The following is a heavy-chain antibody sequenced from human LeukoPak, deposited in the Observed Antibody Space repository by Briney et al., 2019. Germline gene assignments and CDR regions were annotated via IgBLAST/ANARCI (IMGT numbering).Heavy chain of an antibody. Sequence: GASVTVSCKASGYTFTSYGISWVRQAPGQGLEWMGWISAYNGNTNYAQKLQGRVTMTTDTSTSTAYMELRSLRSDDTAVYYCVREICSGGSCYFDYWGQGTLVTVSS. CDR3: VREICSGGSCYFDY. CDR2: ISAYNGNT. J-gene: IGHJ4*02. D-gene: IGHD2-15*01. V-gene: IGHV1-18*01. CDR1: GYTFTSYG.